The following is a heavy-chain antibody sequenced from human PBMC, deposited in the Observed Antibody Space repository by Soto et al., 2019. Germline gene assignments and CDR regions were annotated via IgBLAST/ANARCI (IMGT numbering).Heavy chain of an antibody. V-gene: IGHV1-3*05. CDR2: INAHTGNT. CDR1: GYSFASYA. Sequence: QVQLVQSGAEEKKPGASVKVSCKAFGYSFASYAIHWVRQAPGQGLEWMGWINAHTGNTKSSQKFQGRVTITIVTTAYTANRKLTIQPTNDTADYSSANHRGNNGSDSFEIWGQGTMVTVSS. CDR3: ANHRGNNGSDSFEI. D-gene: IGHD5-12*01. J-gene: IGHJ3*02.